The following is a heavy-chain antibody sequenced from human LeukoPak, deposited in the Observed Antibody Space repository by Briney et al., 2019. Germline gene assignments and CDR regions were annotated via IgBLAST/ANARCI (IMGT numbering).Heavy chain of an antibody. Sequence: GGSLRLSCAASGFTFSTYSMNWVRQAPGKGLEWVSYISSSSSTIYYADSVKGRFTISRDNAKNSLYLQMNSLRDEDTAVYYCALVTTVTYHYWGQGTLVTVSS. D-gene: IGHD4-17*01. J-gene: IGHJ4*02. CDR2: ISSSSSTI. CDR3: ALVTTVTYHY. V-gene: IGHV3-48*02. CDR1: GFTFSTYS.